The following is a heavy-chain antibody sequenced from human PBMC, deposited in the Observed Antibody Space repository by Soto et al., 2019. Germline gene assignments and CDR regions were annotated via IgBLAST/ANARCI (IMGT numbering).Heavy chain of an antibody. D-gene: IGHD1-26*01. CDR2: FTSPGVT. Sequence: EVQLLESGGGLVQPGGSLRLSCEASGFTIINYAMTWLHQAPGQGLEWVSTFTSPGVTYYADSVKGRFTISRDTSKNTLFLQMNSLRAEDTAVYYCAKREARTGSYFDWGQGTLVTVSP. CDR1: GFTIINYA. CDR3: AKREARTGSYFD. J-gene: IGHJ4*02. V-gene: IGHV3-23*01.